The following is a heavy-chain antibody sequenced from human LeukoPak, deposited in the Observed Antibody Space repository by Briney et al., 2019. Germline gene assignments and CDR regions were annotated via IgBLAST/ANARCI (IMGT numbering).Heavy chain of an antibody. D-gene: IGHD6-13*01. Sequence: GRSLRLSCAASGFTFSSYAMHWVRQAPGKGLEWVAVISYDGSNKYYADSVKGRFTISRDNSKNTLYLQMNSLRAEDTAVYYCPILSTAGTPLDYWGQGTLVTVSS. CDR3: PILSTAGTPLDY. J-gene: IGHJ4*02. CDR1: GFTFSSYA. V-gene: IGHV3-30*01. CDR2: ISYDGSNK.